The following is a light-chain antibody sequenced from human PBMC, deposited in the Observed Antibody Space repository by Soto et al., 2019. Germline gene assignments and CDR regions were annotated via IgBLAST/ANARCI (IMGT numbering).Light chain of an antibody. CDR2: SNH. CDR1: SGSLS. CDR3: AAWDDSLNGLYV. V-gene: IGLV1-44*01. J-gene: IGLJ1*01. Sequence: QSLLTQPPSASGTPGQRVTISCSASSGSLSVDWYQHLPGTAPKLLIQSNHQRPSGVPDRFSGSKSGTSASLAISGLQSEDDADYYCAAWDDSLNGLYVFGTGTKLTVL.